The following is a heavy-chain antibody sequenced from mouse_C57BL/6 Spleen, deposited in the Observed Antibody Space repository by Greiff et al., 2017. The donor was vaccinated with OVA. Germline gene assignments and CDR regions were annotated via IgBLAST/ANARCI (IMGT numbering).Heavy chain of an antibody. CDR2: IRSKSSNYAT. J-gene: IGHJ1*03. CDR3: VRDLDYYYGKGYFDV. Sequence: EVQVVESGGGLVQPKGSLKLSCAASGFTFNTYAMHWVRQAPGKGLEWVARIRSKSSNYATYYADSVKDRFTISRDDSQSMLYLQMNNLKTEDTAMYYCVRDLDYYYGKGYFDVWGTGTTVTVSS. V-gene: IGHV10-3*01. CDR1: GFTFNTYA. D-gene: IGHD1-1*01.